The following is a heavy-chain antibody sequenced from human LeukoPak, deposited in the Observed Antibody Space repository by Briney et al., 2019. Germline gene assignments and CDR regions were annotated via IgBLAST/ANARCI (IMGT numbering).Heavy chain of an antibody. CDR2: ISGSGGST. J-gene: IGHJ4*02. V-gene: IGHV3-23*01. Sequence: PGGSLRLSCAASGFTFSSYAMSWVRQAPGKGREWVSAISGSGGSTYYADSVKGRFTISRDNSKNTLYLQMNSLRAEDTAVYYCARNYYDSSDFFSHGDYWGQGTLVTVSS. D-gene: IGHD3-22*01. CDR1: GFTFSSYA. CDR3: ARNYYDSSDFFSHGDY.